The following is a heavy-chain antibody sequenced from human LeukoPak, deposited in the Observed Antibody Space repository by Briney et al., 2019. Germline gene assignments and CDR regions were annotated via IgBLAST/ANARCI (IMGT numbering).Heavy chain of an antibody. D-gene: IGHD2-8*01. V-gene: IGHV3-30*02. J-gene: IGHJ6*03. CDR1: GVTFSSYG. CDR2: IQYDGSNE. CDR3: AKDRCSNGIGCYYYYMAV. Sequence: GGSLRLSCAASGVTFSSYGMHWVRQAPGKGLGWVAYIQYDGSNEQYADSVKGRFSISRDSSKNILYLQMNSLRAEDTAVYYCAKDRCSNGIGCYYYYMAVWGKGTTVTISS.